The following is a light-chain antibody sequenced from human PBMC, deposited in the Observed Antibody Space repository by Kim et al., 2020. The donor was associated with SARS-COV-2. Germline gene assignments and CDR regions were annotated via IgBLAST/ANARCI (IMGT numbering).Light chain of an antibody. V-gene: IGLV10-54*04. CDR1: NDNVGDQG. J-gene: IGLJ3*02. Sequence: QPATRACTGNNDNVGDQGAAWRQLHQRHPPTLLSDWINLRPSGVSARFSASRAGNTASLPITGLQPEDEADYYCSACDSSLNAWVFGGGTQLTVL. CDR3: SACDSSLNAWV. CDR2: WIN.